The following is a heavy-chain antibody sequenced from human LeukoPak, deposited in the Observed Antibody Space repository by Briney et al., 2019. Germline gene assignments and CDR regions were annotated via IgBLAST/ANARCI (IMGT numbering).Heavy chain of an antibody. CDR1: GYIFTSYW. D-gene: IGHD6-19*01. Sequence: AGASLEISCKGSGYIFTSYWIAWVRQLPGKGLEWMGIIYPGDSDTRYSPSFQGQVTISADKSISTAYLQWSSLKASDTAMYYCARLSRAVLTYGMDVWGKGTTVTVSS. CDR3: ARLSRAVLTYGMDV. V-gene: IGHV5-51*01. J-gene: IGHJ6*04. CDR2: IYPGDSDT.